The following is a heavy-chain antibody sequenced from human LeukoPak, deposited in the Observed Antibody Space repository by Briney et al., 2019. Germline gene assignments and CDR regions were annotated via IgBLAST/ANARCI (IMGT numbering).Heavy chain of an antibody. D-gene: IGHD6-13*01. V-gene: IGHV3-73*01. CDR2: IRSKTNNYAT. CDR1: GFTFSGSP. Sequence: GGSLRLSCAASGFTFSGSPIHWVRQASGKGLEWVGRIRSKTNNYATAYTASVKGRLTISRDDSKNTSYLQMNRLKTEDTAMYYCTRLEAAADSDYWGQGTLVTVSS. J-gene: IGHJ4*02. CDR3: TRLEAAADSDY.